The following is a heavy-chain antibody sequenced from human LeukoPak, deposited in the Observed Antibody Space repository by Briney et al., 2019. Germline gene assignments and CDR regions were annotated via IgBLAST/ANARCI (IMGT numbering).Heavy chain of an antibody. CDR3: AKDIRLGPAWGAFDI. D-gene: IGHD7-27*01. V-gene: IGHV3-9*03. CDR2: ISWNSGSI. CDR1: GFTFDDYA. J-gene: IGHJ3*02. Sequence: PGGSLRLSCAASGFTFDDYAMHWVRQAPGKGLEWVSGISWNSGSIGYADSVKGRFTISRDNAKNSLYLQMNSLRAEDMALYYCAKDIRLGPAWGAFDIWGQGTMVTVSS.